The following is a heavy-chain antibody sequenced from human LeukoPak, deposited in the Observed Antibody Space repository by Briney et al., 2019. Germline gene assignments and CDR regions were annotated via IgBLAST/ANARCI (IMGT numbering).Heavy chain of an antibody. CDR3: ARVYRAWGLVPPPLYY. CDR2: MNPNSGNT. CDR1: GYTFTSYD. V-gene: IGHV1-8*01. J-gene: IGHJ4*02. Sequence: ASVKVSCKASGYTFTSYDINWVRQATGQGLEWMGWMNPNSGNTGYAQKFQGRVTMTRNTSISTAYMELSSLRSEDTAVYYCARVYRAWGLVPPPLYYWGQGTLVTLSS. D-gene: IGHD3-16*01.